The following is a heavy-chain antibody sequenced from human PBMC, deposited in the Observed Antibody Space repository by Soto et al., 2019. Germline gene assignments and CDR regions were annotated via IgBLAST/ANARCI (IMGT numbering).Heavy chain of an antibody. CDR1: GGSLSSYY. J-gene: IGHJ4*02. Sequence: SETLSLTCVVSGGSLSSYYWSWIRQPPGKGLEWIGYIYYSGNTNYNPSLKSRVTISVDTSKNQFSLKLSSVTAADTAVYYCARRWGRTFDYWGQGTLVTVSS. CDR3: ARRWGRTFDY. V-gene: IGHV4-59*08. CDR2: IYYSGNT. D-gene: IGHD7-27*01.